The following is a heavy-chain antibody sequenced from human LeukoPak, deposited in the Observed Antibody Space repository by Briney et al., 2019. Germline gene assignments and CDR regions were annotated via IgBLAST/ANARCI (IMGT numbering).Heavy chain of an antibody. CDR3: AKYSHDSSGSYDY. Sequence: PGGSLRLSCAASGFTFSSYGMSWVRQAPGKGLEWVSAISGSGGSTYYADSVKGRFTISRGNSKNTLYLQMNSLRAEDTAVYYCAKYSHDSSGSYDYWGQGTLVTVSS. CDR2: ISGSGGST. J-gene: IGHJ4*02. CDR1: GFTFSSYG. D-gene: IGHD3-22*01. V-gene: IGHV3-23*01.